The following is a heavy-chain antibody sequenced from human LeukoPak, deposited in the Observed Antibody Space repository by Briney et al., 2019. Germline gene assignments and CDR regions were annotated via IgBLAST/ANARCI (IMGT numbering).Heavy chain of an antibody. D-gene: IGHD5-18*01. Sequence: GASVKVSCKASGYTFTVYYIHWLRQAPGQGLEWMGWIIPNSGGTKYAQKFQDRVTMTRDTSISTAYLDLGRLRSDDTAVYYCARDMDTGPDLFDYWGQGTLVTVSS. CDR2: IIPNSGGT. J-gene: IGHJ4*02. CDR1: GYTFTVYY. CDR3: ARDMDTGPDLFDY. V-gene: IGHV1-2*02.